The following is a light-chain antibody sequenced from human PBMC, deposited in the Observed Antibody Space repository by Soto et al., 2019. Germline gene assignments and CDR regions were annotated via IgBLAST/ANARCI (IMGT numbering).Light chain of an antibody. V-gene: IGKV3-15*01. CDR2: DAS. J-gene: IGKJ1*01. CDR1: QSVSTY. Sequence: EIVLTQSPGTLSVSPGERATLSCRASQSVSTYLAWYQQKPGQAPRLLIYDASTRATGIPVRFSGSGSGTEFTLTISSLQSEDVGIYYCQQNKDWPGTFGQGTKVDI. CDR3: QQNKDWPGT.